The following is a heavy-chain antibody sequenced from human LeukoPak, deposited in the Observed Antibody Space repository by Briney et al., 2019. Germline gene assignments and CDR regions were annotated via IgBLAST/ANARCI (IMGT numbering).Heavy chain of an antibody. Sequence: SETLSLTCTVSGGSISSYYWSWIRQPPGKGLEWIGYIYYSGSTNYNPSLKSRVTISLDTSKDQFSLKLDSVTAADTAVYYCARGFRVVGATPDYWGQGTLVTVSS. CDR2: IYYSGST. D-gene: IGHD1-26*01. J-gene: IGHJ4*02. V-gene: IGHV4-59*01. CDR3: ARGFRVVGATPDY. CDR1: GGSISSYY.